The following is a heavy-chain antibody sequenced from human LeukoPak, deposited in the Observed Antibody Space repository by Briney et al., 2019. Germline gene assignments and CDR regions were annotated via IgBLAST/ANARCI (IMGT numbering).Heavy chain of an antibody. CDR2: ISGSGGST. Sequence: GGSLRLSCAASGFTFSSYAMSWVRQAPGKGLEWVSAISGSGGSTYYADSVKGRFTISRDNSKNTLYLQMNSLRAEDTAVYYCAKRYCSSTNCYTGHAFDIWGQGTMVTVSS. V-gene: IGHV3-23*01. CDR3: AKRYCSSTNCYTGHAFDI. D-gene: IGHD2-2*01. CDR1: GFTFSSYA. J-gene: IGHJ3*02.